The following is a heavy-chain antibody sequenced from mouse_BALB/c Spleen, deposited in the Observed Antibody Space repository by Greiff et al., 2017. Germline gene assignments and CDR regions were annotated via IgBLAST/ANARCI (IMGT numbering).Heavy chain of an antibody. CDR1: GFNIKGYY. CDR3: NAPPAVRGFAY. V-gene: IGHV14-4*02. J-gene: IGHJ3*01. D-gene: IGHD2-14*01. Sequence: EVQLQQSGAELVRSGASVKLSCTASGFNIKGYYMHWVKQRPEQGLEWIGWIDPENGDTEYAPKFQGKATMTADTSSNTAYLQLSSLTSEDTAVYYCNAPPAVRGFAYWGQGTLVTVSA. CDR2: IDPENGDT.